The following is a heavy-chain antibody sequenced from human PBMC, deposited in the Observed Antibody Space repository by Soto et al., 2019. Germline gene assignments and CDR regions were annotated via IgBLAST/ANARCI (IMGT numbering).Heavy chain of an antibody. V-gene: IGHV1-69*12. CDR1: GGTFSSYA. Sequence: QVQLVQSGAEVKKPGSSVKVSCKASGGTFSSYAISWVRQAPGQGLEWMGGIIPIFGTANYAQKFQGRVTITAAEAPSTAYMERSSLRSEDTAVYYRASSITGTVSYYYGMDVWGHGPTVTVSS. D-gene: IGHD1-20*01. CDR3: ASSITGTVSYYYGMDV. J-gene: IGHJ6*02. CDR2: IIPIFGTA.